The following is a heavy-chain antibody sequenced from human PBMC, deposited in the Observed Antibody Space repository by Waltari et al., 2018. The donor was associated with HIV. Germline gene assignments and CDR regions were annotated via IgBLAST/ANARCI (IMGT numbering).Heavy chain of an antibody. CDR1: GGSLNNFF. CDR3: ARRRWRTTMVFVVKGGVFDI. V-gene: IGHV4-34*02. CDR2: INHSGKT. D-gene: IGHD2-21*01. Sequence: QVQLQQWGVGLVKPAETLSLNCAVYGGSLNNFFWCFVRQSPGKGFELIGEINHSGKTDYNPSLNGRVSLSIDPSKKQFYLELTSMTVADTAIYYCARRRWRTTMVFVVKGGVFDIWGQGTEVTVSS. J-gene: IGHJ3*02.